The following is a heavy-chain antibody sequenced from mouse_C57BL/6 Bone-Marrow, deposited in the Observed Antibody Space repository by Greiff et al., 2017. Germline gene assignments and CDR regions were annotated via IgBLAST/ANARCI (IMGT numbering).Heavy chain of an antibody. Sequence: VQLKESGAELVRPGASVKLSCTASGFNIKDDYMHWVKQRPEQGLEWIGWIDPENGDTEYASKFQGKATITADTSSNTAYLQLSSLTSEDTAVYYCTTGGDSSGYVLMDYWGQGTSVTVSS. D-gene: IGHD3-2*02. CDR1: GFNIKDDY. V-gene: IGHV14-4*01. CDR3: TTGGDSSGYVLMDY. CDR2: IDPENGDT. J-gene: IGHJ4*01.